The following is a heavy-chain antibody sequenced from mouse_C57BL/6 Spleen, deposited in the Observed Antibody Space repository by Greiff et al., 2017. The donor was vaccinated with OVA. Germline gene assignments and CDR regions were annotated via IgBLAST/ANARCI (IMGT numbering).Heavy chain of an antibody. J-gene: IGHJ3*01. CDR3: AGQVTAQATPWFAY. V-gene: IGHV5-9*01. Sequence: EVQLVESGGGLVKPGGSLKLSCAASGFTFSSYTMSWVRQTPEKRLEWVATISGGGGNTYYPDSVKGRFTISRDNAKNTLYLQMSSLRSEDTALDYCAGQVTAQATPWFAYWGQGTLVTVSA. D-gene: IGHD3-2*02. CDR1: GFTFSSYT. CDR2: ISGGGGNT.